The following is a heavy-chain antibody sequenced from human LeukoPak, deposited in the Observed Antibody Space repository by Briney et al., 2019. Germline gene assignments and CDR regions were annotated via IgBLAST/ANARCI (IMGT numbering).Heavy chain of an antibody. CDR1: GGSFSGYY. V-gene: IGHV4-34*01. Sequence: SETLSLTCAVYGGSFSGYYWSWIRHPPGKGLEWIGEINHSGSTNYNPSLKSRVTISVDTSKNQFSLKLSSVTAADTAVYYCAREITMVRGVIMRGTNFFDYWGQGTLVTVSS. CDR3: AREITMVRGVIMRGTNFFDY. CDR2: INHSGST. D-gene: IGHD3-10*01. J-gene: IGHJ4*02.